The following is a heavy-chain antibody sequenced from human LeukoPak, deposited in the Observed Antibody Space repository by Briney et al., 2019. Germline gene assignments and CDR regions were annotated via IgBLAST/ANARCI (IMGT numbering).Heavy chain of an antibody. CDR1: GGSISSSSYY. D-gene: IGHD7-27*01. Sequence: SETLSLTCTVSGGSISSSSYYWGWIRQPPGKGLEWIGSIYYSGSTYYNPSLKSRVTISVDTSKNQFSLQLNSVTPEDTAVYYCAREPDRKNWGSFDYWGQGTLVTVSS. CDR2: IYYSGST. CDR3: AREPDRKNWGSFDY. V-gene: IGHV4-39*02. J-gene: IGHJ4*02.